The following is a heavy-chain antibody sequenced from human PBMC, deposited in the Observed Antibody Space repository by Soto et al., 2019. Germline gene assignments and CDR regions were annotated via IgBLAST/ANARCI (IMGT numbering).Heavy chain of an antibody. J-gene: IGHJ4*02. Sequence: QVQLQESGPGLVKPSGTLSLTCAVSGASISSSNWWTWVRQTPGKGLEWIGEIYHSGSTNSNPSLKGRLPIAVANSKTQFSLKVNSMTAADTAVYYCAAPAGPTYGPLGYWGRGTLVTVSS. D-gene: IGHD3-10*01. CDR1: GASISSSNW. CDR2: IYHSGST. V-gene: IGHV4-4*02. CDR3: AAPAGPTYGPLGY.